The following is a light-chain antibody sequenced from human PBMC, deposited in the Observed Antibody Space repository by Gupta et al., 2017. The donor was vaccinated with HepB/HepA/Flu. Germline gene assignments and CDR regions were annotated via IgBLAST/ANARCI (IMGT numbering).Light chain of an antibody. CDR2: STS. V-gene: IGLV7-43*01. CDR1: TGAVTSGYY. CDR3: PHSNGAHLV. J-gene: IGLJ1*01. Sequence: QTVVTQEPSLTVSPGGTVTLTCASSTGAVTSGYYPNWFQPKPGQVPRALIYSTSNKHSCTPALFSSSALGATAPTTLSGVQAEDDDYYYCPHSNGAHLVFGTGTKLTVL.